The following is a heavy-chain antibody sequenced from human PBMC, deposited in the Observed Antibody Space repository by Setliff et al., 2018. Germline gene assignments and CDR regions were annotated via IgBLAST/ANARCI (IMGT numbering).Heavy chain of an antibody. CDR3: ALSPLSLCNGGNCPNAFDV. J-gene: IGHJ3*01. Sequence: ASVKVSCKTSDYILTSYGLSWVRQAPGQGLDWMGWISPYNGHTNYAQKFQDRVTMTTETSTKTAYMELRTLRSDDTAVYFCALSPLSLCNGGNCPNAFDVWGQGTLVTVSS. D-gene: IGHD2-15*01. V-gene: IGHV1-18*01. CDR2: ISPYNGHT. CDR1: DYILTSYG.